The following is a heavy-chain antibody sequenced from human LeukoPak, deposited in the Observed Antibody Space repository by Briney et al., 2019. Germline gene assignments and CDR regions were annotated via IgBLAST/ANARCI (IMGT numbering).Heavy chain of an antibody. J-gene: IGHJ5*02. D-gene: IGHD2-15*01. Sequence: SETLSLTCTVSGGSISSYYWSWIRQPPGKGLEWTGYIYYSGSTNYNPSLQSRVTISVDTSTNQFSLKLSSVTAADTAVYYCARVIAGWRYCSGGSCYSFWFDPWGQGTLVTVSS. CDR2: IYYSGST. CDR3: ARVIAGWRYCSGGSCYSFWFDP. CDR1: GGSISSYY. V-gene: IGHV4-59*01.